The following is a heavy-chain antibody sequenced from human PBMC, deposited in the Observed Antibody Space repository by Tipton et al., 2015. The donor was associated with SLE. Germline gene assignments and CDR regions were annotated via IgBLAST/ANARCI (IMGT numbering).Heavy chain of an antibody. CDR2: ITNSGNT. V-gene: IGHV4-38-2*02. D-gene: IGHD5-24*01. Sequence: TLSLTCAVSGYSINSGYYWDWIRQPPGKGPAWIGRITNSGNTYYTPSFQSRVTMSVDTSKNQFSLQLRFVNAADTAVYYCAREEGDDSNWGWLDPWGHGTLVSVSS. CDR1: GYSINSGYY. CDR3: AREEGDDSNWGWLDP. J-gene: IGHJ5*02.